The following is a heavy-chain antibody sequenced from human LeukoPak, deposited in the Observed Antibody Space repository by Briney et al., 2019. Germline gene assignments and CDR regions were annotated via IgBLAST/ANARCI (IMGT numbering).Heavy chain of an antibody. CDR1: GFTFNSYA. V-gene: IGHV3-23*01. Sequence: PGGSLRLSCAGFGFTFNSYAMTWVRQAPGKGLKWVSGISGSGGTTYYADSVKGRFTISRDNFNTTLYLQMNSMRVEDTALYFCAKGVVDYYDSSGYYPSDLWGQGTLVTVSS. CDR2: ISGSGGTT. D-gene: IGHD3-22*01. CDR3: AKGVVDYYDSSGYYPSDL. J-gene: IGHJ5*02.